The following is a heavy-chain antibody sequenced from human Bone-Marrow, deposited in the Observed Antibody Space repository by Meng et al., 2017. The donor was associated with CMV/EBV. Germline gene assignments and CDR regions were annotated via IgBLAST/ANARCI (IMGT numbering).Heavy chain of an antibody. Sequence: GSLRLSCTVSGGSVSSGSYYWSWIRQPPGKGLEWIGYIYYSGSTNYNPSLKSRVTISVDTSKNQFSLKLSSVTAADTAVYYCARESSSSAYYYYYGMDVWGQGTTVTVSS. D-gene: IGHD6-6*01. CDR3: ARESSSSAYYYYYGMDV. CDR1: GGSVSSGSYY. V-gene: IGHV4-61*01. J-gene: IGHJ6*02. CDR2: IYYSGST.